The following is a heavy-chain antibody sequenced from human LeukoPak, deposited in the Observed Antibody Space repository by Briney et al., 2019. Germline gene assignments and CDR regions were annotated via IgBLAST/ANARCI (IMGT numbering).Heavy chain of an antibody. CDR2: ISSSGSTI. CDR3: AREGNTMVRGVLDY. V-gene: IGHV3-48*03. CDR1: GFTFSSYE. Sequence: PGGSLRLSCAASGFTFSSYEMNWVRQAPRKGLEWVSYISSSGSTIYYADSVKGRFTISRDNAKNSLYLQMNSLRAEDTAVYYCAREGNTMVRGVLDYWGQGTLVTVSS. D-gene: IGHD3-10*01. J-gene: IGHJ4*02.